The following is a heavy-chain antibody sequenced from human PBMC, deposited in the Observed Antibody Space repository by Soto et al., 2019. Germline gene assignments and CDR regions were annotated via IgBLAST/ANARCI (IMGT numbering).Heavy chain of an antibody. D-gene: IGHD1-1*01. Sequence: APVKVSCKASGYTFTSYGISWVRQAPGQGLEWMGWISANTGNTNFAQKLQGRVTMTTDTSTSTAYMELRSLRSDDTAVYYCARVEMATTRYYYGMDVWGQGTTVTVSS. CDR1: GYTFTSYG. V-gene: IGHV1-18*01. J-gene: IGHJ6*02. CDR3: ARVEMATTRYYYGMDV. CDR2: ISANTGNT.